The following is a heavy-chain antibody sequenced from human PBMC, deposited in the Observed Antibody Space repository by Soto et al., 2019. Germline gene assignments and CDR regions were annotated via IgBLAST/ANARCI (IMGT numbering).Heavy chain of an antibody. D-gene: IGHD1-26*01. V-gene: IGHV3-23*01. CDR1: GFTFSIYS. Sequence: EVQLLESGGGLVKPGGSLTLSCATSGFTFSIYSMSWVRQAPGKGLEWISSLSGSTGRAWYADSVKGRFTISRDISQNVLYLQMNSLRGDDTAVYFCAKDGDGKGDYWGQGTLVTVSS. CDR2: LSGSTGRA. J-gene: IGHJ4*02. CDR3: AKDGDGKGDY.